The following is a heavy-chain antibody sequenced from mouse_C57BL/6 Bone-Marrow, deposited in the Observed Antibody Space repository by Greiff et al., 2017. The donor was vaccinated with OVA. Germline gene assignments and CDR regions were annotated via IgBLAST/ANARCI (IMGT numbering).Heavy chain of an antibody. J-gene: IGHJ3*01. CDR3: SRQDVPWGAY. Sequence: VQLQQSGGGLVQPGESLKLSCESNEYEFPSHDMSWVRKTPEKRLELVAAINSDGGSTYYPANLERGFILSRDNTKNTLYLQMSSLRAEDTALYNCSRQDVPWGAYWGQGTLVTVSA. CDR1: EYEFPSHD. CDR2: INSDGGST. V-gene: IGHV5-2*01.